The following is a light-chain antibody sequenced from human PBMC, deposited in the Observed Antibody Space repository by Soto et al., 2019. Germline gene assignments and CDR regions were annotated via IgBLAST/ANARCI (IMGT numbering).Light chain of an antibody. J-gene: IGLJ2*01. CDR3: GSYGGSDKVV. Sequence: QSALTQPPSASGSPGQSVTISCTGTSSDVAGYNYVSWYQQHPGTAPKLMIYEVVKRPSGVPDRFSGSKSGNTASLTVSGLQAEDEADYYCGSYGGSDKVVFGGGTKLTVL. V-gene: IGLV2-8*01. CDR2: EVV. CDR1: SSDVAGYNY.